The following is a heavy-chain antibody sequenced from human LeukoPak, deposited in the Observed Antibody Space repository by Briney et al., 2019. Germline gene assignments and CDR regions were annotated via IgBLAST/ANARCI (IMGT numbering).Heavy chain of an antibody. CDR3: AKDTPSGIAAAGRDY. V-gene: IGHV3-23*01. CDR1: GFTFSSYA. Sequence: GGSLRLSCAPSGFTFSSYAMSWVRHAPGKGREWVSAISGSGGSTYYAASVKGRFTISRDNSKNTLYLQMNSLRAEDTAVYYCAKDTPSGIAAAGRDYWGQGTLVTVSS. J-gene: IGHJ4*02. D-gene: IGHD6-13*01. CDR2: ISGSGGST.